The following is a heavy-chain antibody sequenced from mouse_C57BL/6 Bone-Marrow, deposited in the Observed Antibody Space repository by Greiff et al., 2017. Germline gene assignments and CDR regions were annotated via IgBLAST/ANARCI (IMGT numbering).Heavy chain of an antibody. CDR1: GYTFTSYW. CDR3: ARSWYGSSYGYFDY. V-gene: IGHV1-59*01. Sequence: VQLQQPGVELVRPGTSVKLSCKASGYTFTSYWMHWVKQRPGQGLEWIGVIDPSDSYTNYNQKFKGKATLTVDTSSSTAYMQLSSLTSEDSAVYDCARSWYGSSYGYFDYWGQGTTLTVSS. CDR2: IDPSDSYT. D-gene: IGHD1-1*01. J-gene: IGHJ2*01.